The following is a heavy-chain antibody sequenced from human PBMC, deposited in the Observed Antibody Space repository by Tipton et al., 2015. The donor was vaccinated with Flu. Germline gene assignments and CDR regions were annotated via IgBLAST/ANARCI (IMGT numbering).Heavy chain of an antibody. CDR2: ISRGGSA. V-gene: IGHV4-38-2*02. CDR3: ARRDYSNYVSEPKNWFDH. J-gene: IGHJ5*02. CDR1: GDSIRSDYY. D-gene: IGHD4-11*01. Sequence: TLSLTCTVPGDSIRSDYYWGWIRQPPGKGLEWIGHISRGGSAYYNSSLQSRVTISVDSSRNRFSLKVKSVTAADTAIYYCARRDYSNYVSEPKNWFDHWGQGTLVTVSS.